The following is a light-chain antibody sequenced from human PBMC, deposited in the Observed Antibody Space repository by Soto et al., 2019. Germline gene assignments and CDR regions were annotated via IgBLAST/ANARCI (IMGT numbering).Light chain of an antibody. CDR3: SSYRCSNTPFV. J-gene: IGLJ1*01. Sequence: QSALTQPASVSGSPGQSITISCTGTTSDIGGYYFVSWYQQHPGKAPKLMIYDVSNRPSGVSNRFSGFKSGNTASLTISGLQAEDEVNDSCSSYRCSNTPFVSGTGTKVTVL. CDR1: TSDIGGYYF. V-gene: IGLV2-14*01. CDR2: DVS.